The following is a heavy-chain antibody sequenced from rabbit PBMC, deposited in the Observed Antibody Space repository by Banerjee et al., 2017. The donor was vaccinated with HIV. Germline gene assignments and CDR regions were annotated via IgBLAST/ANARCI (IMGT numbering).Heavy chain of an antibody. D-gene: IGHD6-1*01. CDR3: ARSAGYANRGYAYLNL. Sequence: QEQLKESGGGLVQPGGSLKLSCKASGFDFSNYYMSWVRQAPGKGLEWIGYIDPDYGSTDYASWAKGRFTISKTSSTTVTLQMTSLTAADTATYFCARSAGYANRGYAYLNLWGPGTLVTDS. CDR1: GFDFSNYYM. J-gene: IGHJ4*01. CDR2: IDPDYGST. V-gene: IGHV1S45*01.